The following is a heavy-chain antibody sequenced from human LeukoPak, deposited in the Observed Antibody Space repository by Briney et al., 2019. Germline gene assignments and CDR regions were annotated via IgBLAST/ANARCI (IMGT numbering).Heavy chain of an antibody. J-gene: IGHJ3*02. Sequence: GGSLRLSCAAAGFTFSSYSMNWVRLAPGKGLEWVSSISGSSNYIYYADSVKGRFTISRGNAKNALYLQMNSLRVEDTAVYYCARDESGDNDAFDIWGQGTMVTVSS. D-gene: IGHD2-21*01. V-gene: IGHV3-21*01. CDR3: ARDESGDNDAFDI. CDR1: GFTFSSYS. CDR2: ISGSSNYI.